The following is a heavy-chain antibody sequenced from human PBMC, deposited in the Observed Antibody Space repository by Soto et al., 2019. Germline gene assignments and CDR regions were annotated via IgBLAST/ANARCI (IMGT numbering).Heavy chain of an antibody. CDR1: GFTFSSYA. D-gene: IGHD3-10*01. J-gene: IGHJ6*02. CDR2: ISSSGGST. Sequence: GRSLRLSCAASGFTFSSYAMSWVRQAPGKGLEWVSGISSSGGSTYYADSVKGRFTISRDNSKNTLFLGMNRPRVEDTAVYYCMRPAPRGRHYFYFGMDVWGQGTTVTVSS. V-gene: IGHV3-23*01. CDR3: MRPAPRGRHYFYFGMDV.